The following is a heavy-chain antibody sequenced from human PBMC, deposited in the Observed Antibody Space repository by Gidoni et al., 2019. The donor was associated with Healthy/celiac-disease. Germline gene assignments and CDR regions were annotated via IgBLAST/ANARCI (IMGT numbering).Heavy chain of an antibody. V-gene: IGHV4-34*01. CDR3: ARGGYGFYYGMDV. Sequence: GSFSGYYWSWIRQPPGKGLEWIGEINHSGSTNYNPSLKSRVTISVDTSKNQFSLKLSSVTAADTAVYYCARGGYGFYYGMDVWGQGTTVTVSS. CDR1: GSFSGYY. J-gene: IGHJ6*02. D-gene: IGHD1-1*01. CDR2: INHSGST.